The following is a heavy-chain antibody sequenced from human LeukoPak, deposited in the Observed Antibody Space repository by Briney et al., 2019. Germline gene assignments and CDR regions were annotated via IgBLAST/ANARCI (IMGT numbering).Heavy chain of an antibody. CDR1: GGSISSGDYY. Sequence: SETLSLTCTVSGGSISSGDYYWSWIRQPPGKGLEWIGYIYYSGSTYYNPSLKGRVTISVDTSKNQFSLKLSSVTAADTAVYYCAGRAEVRAYYFDYWGQGTLVTVSS. CDR2: IYYSGST. J-gene: IGHJ4*02. V-gene: IGHV4-30-4*08. CDR3: AGRAEVRAYYFDY. D-gene: IGHD2-2*01.